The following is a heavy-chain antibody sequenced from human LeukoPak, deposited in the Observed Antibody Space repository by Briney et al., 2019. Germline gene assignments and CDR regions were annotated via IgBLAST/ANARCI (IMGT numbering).Heavy chain of an antibody. CDR3: TRAPQQWLVRGPFDY. D-gene: IGHD6-19*01. J-gene: IGHJ4*02. CDR1: GFTFGDYA. V-gene: IGHV3-49*03. Sequence: GGSLRLSCTASGFTFGDYAMSWFRQAPGKGLEWVGFIRSKAYGGTTEYAASVKGRFTISRDDSKSIAYLQMNSLKTEDTAVYYCTRAPQQWLVRGPFDYWGQGTLVTVSS. CDR2: IRSKAYGGTT.